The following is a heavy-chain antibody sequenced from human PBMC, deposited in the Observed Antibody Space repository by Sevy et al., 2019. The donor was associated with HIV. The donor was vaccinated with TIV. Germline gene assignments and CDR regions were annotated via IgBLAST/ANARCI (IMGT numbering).Heavy chain of an antibody. V-gene: IGHV1-2*02. D-gene: IGHD3-10*01. CDR1: GYTFTGYY. Sequence: ASVKVSCKASGYTFTGYYMHWVRQAPGQGLEWMGWINPNSGGTNYAQKFQGRVTMTRDTSISTAYMELSRLRSDDTAVYYCARERLSGNNWFDPWGQGTLVTVSS. CDR2: INPNSGGT. CDR3: ARERLSGNNWFDP. J-gene: IGHJ5*02.